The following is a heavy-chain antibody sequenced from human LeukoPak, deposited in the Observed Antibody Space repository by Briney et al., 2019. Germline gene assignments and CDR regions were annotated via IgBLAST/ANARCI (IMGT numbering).Heavy chain of an antibody. Sequence: PGASVKVSCKATGYTFTTYYIHGVRQAPGQGLEWMGIINPTGGSTTYAQKFQGRVTMTRDTSTSTVFMEVNSLRSEDTAVYYCALYSSTWYWGQGTLVTVSS. D-gene: IGHD6-13*01. CDR1: GYTFTTYY. V-gene: IGHV1-46*01. CDR2: INPTGGST. J-gene: IGHJ4*02. CDR3: ALYSSTWY.